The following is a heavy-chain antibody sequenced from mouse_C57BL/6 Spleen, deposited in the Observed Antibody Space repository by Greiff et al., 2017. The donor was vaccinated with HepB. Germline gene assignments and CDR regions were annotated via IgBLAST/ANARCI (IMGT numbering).Heavy chain of an antibody. CDR3: ARSGDYYGSSYFDY. V-gene: IGHV1-81*01. D-gene: IGHD1-1*01. CDR1: GYTFTSYG. J-gene: IGHJ2*01. Sequence: VQVVESGAELARPGASVKLSCKASGYTFTSYGISWVKQRTGQGLEWIGEIYPRSGNTYYNEKFKGKATLTADKSSSTAYMELRSLTSEDSAVYFCARSGDYYGSSYFDYWGQGTTLTVSS. CDR2: IYPRSGNT.